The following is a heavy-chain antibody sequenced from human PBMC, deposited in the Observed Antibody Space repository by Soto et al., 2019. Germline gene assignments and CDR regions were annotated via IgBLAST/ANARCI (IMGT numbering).Heavy chain of an antibody. J-gene: IGHJ6*02. CDR2: VNHSGEA. V-gene: IGHV4-34*01. CDR1: GGSFRNYY. D-gene: IGHD3-10*01. Sequence: SETLSLTCGVYGGSFRNYYWIWVRQPPGKGLEWIGEVNHSGEATYNPSLQSRASISLDTSNNHFSLRMTSVTAADTAVYYCARGGEPTDYYYYGMDVWGQGTTVTVSS. CDR3: ARGGEPTDYYYYGMDV.